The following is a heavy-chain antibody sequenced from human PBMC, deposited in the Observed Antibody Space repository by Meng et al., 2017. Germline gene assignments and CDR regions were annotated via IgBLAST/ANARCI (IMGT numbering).Heavy chain of an antibody. CDR2: IHPSGGST. V-gene: IGHV1-46*01. CDR1: GYTFTSYA. CDR3: ARVRGYSYGYEDY. Sequence: VQLGRVCARWKKHVAQVMCSVTASGYTFTSYAMHWGRQAPGQGLEWMGIIHPSGGSTSYAQKFQGRVTMTRDTSTSTVYMELSSLRSEDTAVYYCARVRGYSYGYEDYWGQGTLVTLL. D-gene: IGHD5-18*01. J-gene: IGHJ4*02.